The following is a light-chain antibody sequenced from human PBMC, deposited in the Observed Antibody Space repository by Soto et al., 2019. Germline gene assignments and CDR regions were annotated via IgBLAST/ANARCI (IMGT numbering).Light chain of an antibody. CDR2: AAS. CDR1: QSVNSI. V-gene: IGKV3-15*01. Sequence: EIGMTQAPATLSVSPGERATLSCSASQSVNSILAWYQQKPGQAPRLLIYAASTRATGIPARFSGSGSGTEFTLTISSLQSEDFAVYYCQPYNKWPPYTFGQGTKLEIK. J-gene: IGKJ2*01. CDR3: QPYNKWPPYT.